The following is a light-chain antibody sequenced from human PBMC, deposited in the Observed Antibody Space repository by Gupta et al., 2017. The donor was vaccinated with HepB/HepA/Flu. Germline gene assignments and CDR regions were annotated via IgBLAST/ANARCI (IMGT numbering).Light chain of an antibody. CDR2: GKI. J-gene: IGLJ3*02. V-gene: IGLV3-19*01. CDR3: NSRDSSGNHLV. Sequence: SSELTQDPAVSVALGQTVRITCQGDNLRSYYATWDQQKPGQAPLLVIFGKIQRPSGIPDRFSGASSGNTASLTITGAQAEDEADYYCNSRDSSGNHLVFGGGTKLTVL. CDR1: NLRSYY.